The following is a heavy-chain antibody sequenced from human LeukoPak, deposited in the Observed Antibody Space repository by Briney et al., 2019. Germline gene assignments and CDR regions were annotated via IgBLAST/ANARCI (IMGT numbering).Heavy chain of an antibody. Sequence: GGSLRLSCAASGFTFSSYGMHWVRQAPGKGLEGVAFIRYDGSNKYYADSVKGRFTISRDNSKNTLYLQMNSLRADATAVYYCAKSGYNRFDYWGQGTLVTVSS. CDR1: GFTFSSYG. J-gene: IGHJ4*02. CDR2: IRYDGSNK. D-gene: IGHD5-24*01. V-gene: IGHV3-30*02. CDR3: AKSGYNRFDY.